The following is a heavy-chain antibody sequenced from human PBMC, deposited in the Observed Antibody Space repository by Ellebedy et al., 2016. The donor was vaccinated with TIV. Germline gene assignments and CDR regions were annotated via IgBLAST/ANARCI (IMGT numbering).Heavy chain of an antibody. J-gene: IGHJ4*02. CDR1: GGTFSSYA. Sequence: AASVKVSCKASGGTFSSYAISWVRQAPGQGLEWMGRIIPILGIANNAQKFQGRVTITADKSTSTAYMELSSLRSEDTAVYYCARAHSSSPVYFDYWGQGTLVTVSS. V-gene: IGHV1-69*04. CDR3: ARAHSSSPVYFDY. CDR2: IIPILGIA. D-gene: IGHD6-6*01.